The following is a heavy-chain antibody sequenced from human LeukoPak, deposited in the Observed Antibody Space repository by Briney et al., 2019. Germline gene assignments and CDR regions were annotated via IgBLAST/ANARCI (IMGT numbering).Heavy chain of an antibody. CDR1: GYTFTSYD. J-gene: IGHJ4*02. CDR3: VRTPPNWGADF. D-gene: IGHD7-27*01. V-gene: IGHV1-8*01. Sequence: AASMTVSCTASGYTFTSYDINWMRQATGQGLEWMGWMSPNSGNTGYAQKFQGRVTMTRDTSTGTAYLELSSLRSEDSAVYYCVRTPPNWGADFWGQGTLVTVSS. CDR2: MSPNSGNT.